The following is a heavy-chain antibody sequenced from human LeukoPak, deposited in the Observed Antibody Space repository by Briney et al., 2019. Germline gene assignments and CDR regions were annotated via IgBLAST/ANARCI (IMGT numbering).Heavy chain of an antibody. Sequence: SETLSLTCAVYGGSFSGYYWSWIRQPPGKGLEWIGEINHSGSTNYNPSLKSRVTISVDTSKNQFSLKLSSVTAADTAVYYCARDMEQAGWFDPWGQGTLVTVSS. CDR1: GGSFSGYY. D-gene: IGHD1-26*01. CDR2: INHSGST. V-gene: IGHV4-34*01. J-gene: IGHJ5*02. CDR3: ARDMEQAGWFDP.